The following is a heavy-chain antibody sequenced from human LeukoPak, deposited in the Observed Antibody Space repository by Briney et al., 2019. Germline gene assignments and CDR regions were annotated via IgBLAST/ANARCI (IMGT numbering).Heavy chain of an antibody. CDR3: ARESGSSWSGFYFDY. V-gene: IGHV3-30-3*01. CDR1: GFTFSSYA. Sequence: GGSLRLSCAASGFTFSSYAMHWVRQAPGKGLEWVAVISYDGSNKYYADSVKGRFTISRDNSKNTLYLQMNSLRAEDTAVYYCARESGSSWSGFYFDYWGQGTLVTVSS. J-gene: IGHJ4*02. D-gene: IGHD6-13*01. CDR2: ISYDGSNK.